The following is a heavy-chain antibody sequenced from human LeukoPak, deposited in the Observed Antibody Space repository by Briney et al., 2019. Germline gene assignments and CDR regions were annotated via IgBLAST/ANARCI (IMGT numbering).Heavy chain of an antibody. D-gene: IGHD6-19*01. J-gene: IGHJ4*02. CDR1: GFTFSNFA. Sequence: GGSLRLSCAASGFTFSNFAISWVRQAPGKGLEWVSAISKSGDNSYYADSVKGRFTISRGNSKNTIYLQMNSLRVEDTAVYYCAKLSGWTGWFFDYWGQGTVVTVSS. CDR3: AKLSGWTGWFFDY. V-gene: IGHV3-23*01. CDR2: ISKSGDNS.